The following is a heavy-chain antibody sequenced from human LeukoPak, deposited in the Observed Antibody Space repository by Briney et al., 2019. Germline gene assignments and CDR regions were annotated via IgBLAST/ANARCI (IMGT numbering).Heavy chain of an antibody. CDR2: IYTSGST. D-gene: IGHD2-2*03. J-gene: IGHJ5*02. V-gene: IGHV4-4*07. CDR1: GGSISSYY. CDR3: ARDLDIVVENWFDP. Sequence: SETLSLTCTVSGGSISSYYWSWIRQPAGKGLEWIGRIYTSGSTNYNPSLKSRVTMSVGTSKNQFSLKLSSVTAADTAVYYCARDLDIVVENWFDPWGQGTLVTVSS.